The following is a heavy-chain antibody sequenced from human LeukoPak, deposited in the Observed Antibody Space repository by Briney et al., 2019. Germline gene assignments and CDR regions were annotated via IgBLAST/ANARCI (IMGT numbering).Heavy chain of an antibody. V-gene: IGHV3-74*01. CDR3: AKSRKSVVVPGGSDY. CDR1: GFTFSNFW. J-gene: IGHJ4*02. Sequence: PGGSLRLSCAASGFTFSNFWMHWVRQAPGKGLVWVALIYGDGSFTRYADSVKGRFTISRDNSKNTLFLQMNSLRAEDTAVYYCAKSRKSVVVPGGSDYWGQGTLVTVSS. CDR2: IYGDGSFT. D-gene: IGHD2-2*01.